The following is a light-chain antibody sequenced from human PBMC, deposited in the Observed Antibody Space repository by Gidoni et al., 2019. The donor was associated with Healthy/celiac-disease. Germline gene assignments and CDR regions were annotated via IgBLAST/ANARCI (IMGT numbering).Light chain of an antibody. CDR3: QRYDNLPYT. CDR1: QDISNY. J-gene: IGKJ2*01. Sequence: DIQMTQSPSSLSASVGDRVTITCQASQDISNYLNWYQQKPGKAPKLLIYDASNLETEVPSRFSGSGSGTDFTFTISSLQPEDIATYYCQRYDNLPYTFGQGTKLEIK. CDR2: DAS. V-gene: IGKV1-33*01.